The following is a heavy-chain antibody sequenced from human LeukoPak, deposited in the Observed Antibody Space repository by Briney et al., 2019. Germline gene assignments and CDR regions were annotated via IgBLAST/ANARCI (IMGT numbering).Heavy chain of an antibody. V-gene: IGHV3-7*05. J-gene: IGHJ4*02. CDR3: VRGRAY. CDR2: INQDGSDH. Sequence: PGGSLRLSCAVSGYILSSYRINWVRQAPGKGPEWVASINQDGSDHYYVDSVKGRFTISRDNAKDSLYLQMSSLRVEDTAVYYCVRGRAYWGQRTLVTVSS. CDR1: GYILSSYR.